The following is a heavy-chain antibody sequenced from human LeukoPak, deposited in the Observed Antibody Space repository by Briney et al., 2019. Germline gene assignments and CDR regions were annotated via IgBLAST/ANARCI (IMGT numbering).Heavy chain of an antibody. V-gene: IGHV4-4*09. CDR3: ARRGTIFGPESL. J-gene: IGHJ2*01. Sequence: SETLSLTCTVSGGSISGYYWSWIRQPPRWGLEWIGYIFTTGSTDYNPSLKSRVTISVDTSKSQLSLNLSSVTAADTAVYYCARRGTIFGPESLWGRGTLVTVSS. CDR1: GGSISGYY. CDR2: IFTTGST. D-gene: IGHD3-3*01.